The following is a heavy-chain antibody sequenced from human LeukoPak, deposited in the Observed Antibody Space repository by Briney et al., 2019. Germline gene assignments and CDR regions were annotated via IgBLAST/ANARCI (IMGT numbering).Heavy chain of an antibody. Sequence: GGSLRLSCAASGLTFSSHGMSWVRQAPEKGLEWVSGISGSGDTTYYADSVKGRFTISRDNSKNTLYLQMNSLRAEDTAVYYCAKINVYFDYWGQGTLVTVPS. CDR2: ISGSGDTT. CDR1: GLTFSSHG. V-gene: IGHV3-23*01. CDR3: AKINVYFDY. J-gene: IGHJ4*02. D-gene: IGHD3-16*01.